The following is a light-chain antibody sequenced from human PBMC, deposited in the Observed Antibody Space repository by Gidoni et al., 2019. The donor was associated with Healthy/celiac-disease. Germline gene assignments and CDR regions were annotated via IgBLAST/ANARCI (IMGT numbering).Light chain of an antibody. CDR1: SSNIGSNT. CDR2: SNN. CDR3: AAWDDSLNDRVWV. Sequence: QSVLPQPHSASGTPGQRVTISCSGRSSNIGSNTVNWYQQLPGTAPKLLIYSNNQRPSGVPDRFSGSKSGTSASLAISGLQSEDEADYYCAAWDDSLNDRVWVFGGGTKLTVL. J-gene: IGLJ3*02. V-gene: IGLV1-44*01.